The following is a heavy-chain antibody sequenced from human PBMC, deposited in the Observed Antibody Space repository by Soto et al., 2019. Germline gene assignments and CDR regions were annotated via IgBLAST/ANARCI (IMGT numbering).Heavy chain of an antibody. CDR2: IKEDGSDK. Sequence: PGGSLRLSCAVSGFTFSNYWMSWVRQAPGKGLEWVANIKEDGSDKYYLDSVKGRFAISRDNAKNSLYLQMNSLRAEDTAIYYCESNNPRAEYNKYATTYWGQGTLVTVSS. CDR1: GFTFSNYW. J-gene: IGHJ4*02. D-gene: IGHD1-1*01. CDR3: ESNNPRAEYNKYATTY. V-gene: IGHV3-7*03.